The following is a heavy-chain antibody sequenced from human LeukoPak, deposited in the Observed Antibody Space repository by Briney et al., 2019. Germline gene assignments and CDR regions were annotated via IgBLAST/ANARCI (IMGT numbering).Heavy chain of an antibody. D-gene: IGHD1-26*01. CDR1: GYSFTSYW. Sequence: GESLQISCQGSGYSFTSYWIGWVRRMPGKGLEGMGIIYPGDSDTRYNPFFQGQVTISADKSISTAYLQWSSLKASDTAMYYCARRAGEWELLDYWGQGTLVTVSS. CDR2: IYPGDSDT. V-gene: IGHV5-51*01. CDR3: ARRAGEWELLDY. J-gene: IGHJ4*02.